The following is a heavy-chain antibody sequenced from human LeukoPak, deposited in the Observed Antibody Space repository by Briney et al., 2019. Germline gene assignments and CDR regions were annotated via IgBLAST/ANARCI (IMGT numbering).Heavy chain of an antibody. CDR3: VRVSIAAPNWFDP. J-gene: IGHJ5*02. Sequence: SETLSLTCAVYGGSFSGYYWSWIRQPPGKGLEWIGEINHSGSTNYNPSLKSRVTISVDTSKNQFSLKLSSVTAADTAVYYCVRVSIAAPNWFDPWGQGTLVTVSS. V-gene: IGHV4-34*01. CDR1: GGSFSGYY. D-gene: IGHD6-6*01. CDR2: INHSGST.